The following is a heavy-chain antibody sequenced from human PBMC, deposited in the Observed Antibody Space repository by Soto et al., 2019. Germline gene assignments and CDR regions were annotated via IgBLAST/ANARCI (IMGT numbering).Heavy chain of an antibody. D-gene: IGHD5-12*01. V-gene: IGHV1-69*12. CDR3: ASQRRDGYKGGY. CDR2: IIPIFGTA. CDR1: GGTFSSYA. Sequence: QVQLVQSGAEVKKPGSSVKVSCKASGGTFSSYAISWVRQAPGQGLEWMGGIIPIFGTANYAQKFQGRVXIXAXXSTSTAYMELSSLRSEDTAVYYCASQRRDGYKGGYWGQGTLVTVSS. J-gene: IGHJ4*02.